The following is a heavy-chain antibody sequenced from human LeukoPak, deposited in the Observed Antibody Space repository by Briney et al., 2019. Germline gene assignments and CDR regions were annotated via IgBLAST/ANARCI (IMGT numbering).Heavy chain of an antibody. CDR2: IIPIFGTA. V-gene: IGHV1-69*01. CDR1: GGTFSSYA. CDR3: ARDLSVVTGTTFFNVGWFDP. D-gene: IGHD1-20*01. Sequence: ASVKVSCKASGGTFSSYAISWARQAPGQGLEWMGGIIPIFGTANYAQKFQGRVTITADESTSTAYMGLSSLRSEDTAVYYCARDLSVVTGTTFFNVGWFDPWGQGTLVTVSS. J-gene: IGHJ5*02.